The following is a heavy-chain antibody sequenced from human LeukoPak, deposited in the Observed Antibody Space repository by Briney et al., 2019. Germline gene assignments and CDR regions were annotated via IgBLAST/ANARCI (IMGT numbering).Heavy chain of an antibody. Sequence: SETLSLTCTVSGGSISSGIYYWSWTRQPAAKGLEWIGRIYTSGSTNYNPSLKSRVTISVDTSKNQFSLKLSSVTAADTAVYYCARTGIAAAATDDAFDIWGQGTMVTVSS. CDR2: IYTSGST. CDR1: GGSISSGIYY. V-gene: IGHV4-61*02. D-gene: IGHD6-13*01. CDR3: ARTGIAAAATDDAFDI. J-gene: IGHJ3*02.